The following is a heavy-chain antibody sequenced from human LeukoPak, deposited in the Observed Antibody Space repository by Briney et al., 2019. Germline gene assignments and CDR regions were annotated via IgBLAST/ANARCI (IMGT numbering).Heavy chain of an antibody. V-gene: IGHV1-69*13. J-gene: IGHJ6*02. CDR1: GYTFTSYD. CDR3: ATIGYCSGGSCPLLIYYYYYGMDV. CDR2: IIPIFGTA. D-gene: IGHD2-15*01. Sequence: ASVKVSCKASGYTFTSYDISWVRQAPGQGLEWMGGIIPIFGTANYAQKFQGRVTITADESTSTAYMELSSLRSEDTAVYYCATIGYCSGGSCPLLIYYYYYGMDVWGQGTTVTVSS.